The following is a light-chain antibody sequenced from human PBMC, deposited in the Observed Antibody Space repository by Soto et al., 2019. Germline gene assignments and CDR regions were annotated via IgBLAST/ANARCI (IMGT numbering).Light chain of an antibody. CDR1: QTISSW. V-gene: IGKV1-5*03. Sequence: DIQMTHSPSTLSGSVGDRVTITCRASQTISSWLAWYQQKPGKAPKLLIYKASTLKSGIPSRFSGSGSGTEFTLTISSLQPDDFATYYCQHYNSYSEAVGQGTKVDIK. J-gene: IGKJ1*01. CDR3: QHYNSYSEA. CDR2: KAS.